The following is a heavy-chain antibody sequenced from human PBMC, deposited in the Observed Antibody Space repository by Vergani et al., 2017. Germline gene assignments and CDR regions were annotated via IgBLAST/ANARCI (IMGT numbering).Heavy chain of an antibody. V-gene: IGHV2-5*02. Sequence: QITLKESGPTLVKPTQTLTLTCTFSGFSLSTSGVGVGWIRQPPGKALEWLALIYWDDDKRYSPSLKSRLTITKDTSKNQVVLTMTNMEPVDTATYYCAHSHMEYFDWLHYFDYWGQGTLVTVSS. CDR1: GFSLSTSGVG. D-gene: IGHD3-9*01. J-gene: IGHJ4*02. CDR2: IYWDDDK. CDR3: AHSHMEYFDWLHYFDY.